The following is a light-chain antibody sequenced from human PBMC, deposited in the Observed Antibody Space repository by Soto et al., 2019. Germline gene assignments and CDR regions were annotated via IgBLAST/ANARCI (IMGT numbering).Light chain of an antibody. CDR2: STN. V-gene: IGLV8-61*01. CDR1: SGSVSTSYY. J-gene: IGLJ2*01. Sequence: QTVVTQEPSFSVSPGGTVTLTCGLSSGSVSTSYYPSWYQQTPGQAPRTLIYSTNTRSSGVPDRFSGSFLGNKAALTITGAQADDESDYYCALYMGSGIVVFGGGTKVTVL. CDR3: ALYMGSGIVV.